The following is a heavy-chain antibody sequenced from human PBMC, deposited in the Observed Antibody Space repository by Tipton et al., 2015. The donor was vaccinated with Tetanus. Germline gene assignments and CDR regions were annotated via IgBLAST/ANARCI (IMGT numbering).Heavy chain of an antibody. CDR3: ARLSSPRGLHDSSTTGRRQFDY. CDR2: IYWNDDK. D-gene: IGHD3-22*01. V-gene: IGHV2-5*01. Sequence: LVKPTQTLTLTCTFSGFSLSTSGVGVGWIRQPPGKALEWLALIYWNDDKRYSPSLKSRLTITKDTSKNQVVLTMTNMDPVDTSTYYCARLSSPRGLHDSSTTGRRQFDYWGQGTLVTVSS. J-gene: IGHJ4*02. CDR1: GFSLSTSGVG.